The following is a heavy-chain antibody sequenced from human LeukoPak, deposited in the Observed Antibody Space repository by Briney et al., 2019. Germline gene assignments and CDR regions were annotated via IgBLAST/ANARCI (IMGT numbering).Heavy chain of an antibody. V-gene: IGHV6-1*01. CDR3: ARDGYGSGSPTYYYYGMDV. CDR2: TYYRSKWYN. CDR1: GDSVSSNSAA. Sequence: SQTLSLTCAISGDSVSSNSAAWNWIRQSPSRGLEWLGRTYYRSKWYNDYAVSVKSRITINPDTSKNQFSLQLNSVTPEDTAVYYCARDGYGSGSPTYYYYGMDVWGQGTTVTVSS. J-gene: IGHJ6*02. D-gene: IGHD3-10*01.